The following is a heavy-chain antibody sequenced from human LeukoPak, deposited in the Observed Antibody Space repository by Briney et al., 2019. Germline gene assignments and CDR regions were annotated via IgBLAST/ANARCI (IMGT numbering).Heavy chain of an antibody. CDR2: IKKDGSEK. J-gene: IGHJ1*01. Sequence: GGSLRLSCAASGFTFSASWMTWVRQAPGKGPEWVANIKKDGSEKYYVDSVKGRFTISRDNSKNTLYLQMNSLRAEDTAVYYCASSRIDYGNDYFQHWGQGTLVTVSS. CDR3: ASSRIDYGNDYFQH. V-gene: IGHV3-7*03. D-gene: IGHD4-11*01. CDR1: GFTFSASW.